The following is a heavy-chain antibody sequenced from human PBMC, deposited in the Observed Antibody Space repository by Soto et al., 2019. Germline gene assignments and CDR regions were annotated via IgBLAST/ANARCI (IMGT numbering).Heavy chain of an antibody. Sequence: EVQLVESGGGLVKPGGSLRLSCAASGFTFSNAWMNWVRQAPGKGLEWVGRIKSKTDGGTTDYAAPVKGRFTISRDDSKNTLYLQMNSLKTEDTAVYYCTTANPPPYYDFWSGYYSPEDGAFDIWGQGTMVTVSS. D-gene: IGHD3-3*01. CDR3: TTANPPPYYDFWSGYYSPEDGAFDI. J-gene: IGHJ3*02. CDR2: IKSKTDGGTT. V-gene: IGHV3-15*07. CDR1: GFTFSNAW.